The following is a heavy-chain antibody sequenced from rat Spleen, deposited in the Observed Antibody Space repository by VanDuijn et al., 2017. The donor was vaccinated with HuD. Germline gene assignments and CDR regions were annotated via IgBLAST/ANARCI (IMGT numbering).Heavy chain of an antibody. CDR3: TTGYYDGYYLVFDY. CDR1: GFTFSDYA. J-gene: IGHJ2*01. D-gene: IGHD1-12*03. Sequence: EVQLVESGGGLVQPGRSLKLSCAVSGFTFSDYAMAWVRQAPKKGLEWVATFVYDGGRTYYRDSVKGRFTISRDNAKSSLYLQIDSLRSEDTATYYCTTGYYDGYYLVFDYWGQGVMVTVSS. CDR2: FVYDGGRT. V-gene: IGHV5-20*01.